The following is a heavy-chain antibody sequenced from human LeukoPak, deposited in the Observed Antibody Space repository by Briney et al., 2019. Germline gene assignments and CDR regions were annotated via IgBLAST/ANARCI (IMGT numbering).Heavy chain of an antibody. CDR3: ARDGNYYDSSGPADY. Sequence: GGPVRLLCGASRFTYRIFLEQGAPPPRGKALVGGSNNNCDGIHTKYAASVKGRHTSSRDNTTNTLYLQMNSLRAADTAVYYCARDGNYYDSSGPADYWGQGTLVTVSS. J-gene: IGHJ4*02. CDR2: NNCDGIHT. V-gene: IGHV3-74*01. D-gene: IGHD3-22*01. CDR1: RFTYRIFL.